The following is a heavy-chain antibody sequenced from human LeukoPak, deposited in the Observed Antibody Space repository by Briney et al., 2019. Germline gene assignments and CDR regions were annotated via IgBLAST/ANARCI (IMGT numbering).Heavy chain of an antibody. J-gene: IGHJ5*02. Sequence: SETLSLTCTVSGGSISSSSYYWGWIRQPPGKGLEWIGSIYYSGSTYYNPSLKSRVTISVDTSKNQFSLKLSSVTAADTAVYYCARVQESTADNWFDPWGQGTLVTVSS. D-gene: IGHD4-11*01. CDR3: ARVQESTADNWFDP. CDR2: IYYSGST. CDR1: GGSISSSSYY. V-gene: IGHV4-39*07.